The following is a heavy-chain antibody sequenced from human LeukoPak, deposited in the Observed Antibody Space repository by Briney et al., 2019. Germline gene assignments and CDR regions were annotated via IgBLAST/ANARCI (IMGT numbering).Heavy chain of an antibody. J-gene: IGHJ2*01. CDR3: ARKDSSSWYWYFDL. Sequence: SETLSLTCAVSGGSISSSNWWSWVHQPPGKGLEWIGEIYHSGSTNYNPSLKSRVTISVDKSKNQFSLKLSSVTAADTAVYYCARKDSSSWYWYFDLWGRGTLVTVSS. D-gene: IGHD6-13*01. V-gene: IGHV4-4*02. CDR1: GGSISSSNW. CDR2: IYHSGST.